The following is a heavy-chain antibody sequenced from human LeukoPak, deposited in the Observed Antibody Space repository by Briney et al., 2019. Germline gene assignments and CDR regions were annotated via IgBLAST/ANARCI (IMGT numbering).Heavy chain of an antibody. CDR3: TRPGDSSGSPFDY. CDR2: IRSKANSYAT. D-gene: IGHD3-22*01. J-gene: IGHJ4*02. V-gene: IGHV3-73*01. Sequence: GGSLRLSCAASGFTFSGSAMHWVRQASGKGLEWVGRIRSKANSYATAYAASVKGRFTISRDDSKNTAYLQMNSLKTEDTAVYYCTRPGDSSGSPFDYWGQGTLVTVSS. CDR1: GFTFSGSA.